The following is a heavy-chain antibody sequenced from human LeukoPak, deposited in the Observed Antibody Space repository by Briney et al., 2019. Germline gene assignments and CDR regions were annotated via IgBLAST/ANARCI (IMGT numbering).Heavy chain of an antibody. CDR3: ARAENYESYFDY. CDR2: IFSSSTYI. Sequence: GGSLRLSCAASGFTFSRYSMNWVRQAPGKGLEWVSSIFSSSTYIYYADSVKGRFTISRDNTKNSLYLQMNSLRAEDTAVNYCARAENYESYFDYWGQGTLVTVSS. J-gene: IGHJ4*02. CDR1: GFTFSRYS. V-gene: IGHV3-21*01. D-gene: IGHD1-7*01.